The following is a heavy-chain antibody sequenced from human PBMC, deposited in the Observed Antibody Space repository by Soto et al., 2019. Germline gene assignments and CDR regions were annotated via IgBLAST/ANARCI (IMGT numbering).Heavy chain of an antibody. CDR3: AKDDGYYDSSGPYYFDY. CDR2: ISYDGSNK. CDR1: GFTFSSYG. D-gene: IGHD3-22*01. Sequence: QVRLVESGGGVVQPGRSLRLSCAASGFTFSSYGMHWVRQAPGKGLEWVAVISYDGSNKYYADSVKGRFTISRDNSKNTLYLQMNSLRAEDTAVYYCAKDDGYYDSSGPYYFDYWGQGTLVTVSS. V-gene: IGHV3-30*18. J-gene: IGHJ4*02.